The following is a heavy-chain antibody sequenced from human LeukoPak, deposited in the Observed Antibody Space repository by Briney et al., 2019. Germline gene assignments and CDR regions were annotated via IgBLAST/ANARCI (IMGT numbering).Heavy chain of an antibody. V-gene: IGHV3-48*03. CDR1: GFTFSSYE. Sequence: GGSLRLSCAASGFTFSSYEMNWVRQAPGKGLEWVSYISSSGSNIYYADSVKGRFTISRDNAKNSLYLQMNSLRAEDTTVYYCARLLRYFDWLPLRGAFDIWGQGTMVTVSS. D-gene: IGHD3-9*01. CDR3: ARLLRYFDWLPLRGAFDI. CDR2: ISSSGSNI. J-gene: IGHJ3*02.